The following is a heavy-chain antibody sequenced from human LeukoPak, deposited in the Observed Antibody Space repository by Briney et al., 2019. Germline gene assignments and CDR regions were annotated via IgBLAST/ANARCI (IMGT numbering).Heavy chain of an antibody. CDR3: AKDGGGYYLAGGESEYLQH. CDR1: GFTFSSYA. CDR2: ISGSGGST. D-gene: IGHD1-26*01. V-gene: IGHV3-23*01. Sequence: PGGSLRLSCAASGFTFSSYAMTWVRQAPGNGLEWVSGISGSGGSTYFADSVKGRFTISRDNSKNTLYLQMSNLRAEDTAVYYCAKDGGGYYLAGGESEYLQHWGQGTLVTVSS. J-gene: IGHJ1*01.